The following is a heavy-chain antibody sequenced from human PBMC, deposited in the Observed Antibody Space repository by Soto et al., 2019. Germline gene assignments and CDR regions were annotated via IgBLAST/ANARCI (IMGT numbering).Heavy chain of an antibody. Sequence: ASVKVSCKASGYTFTSYAMHWVRQAPGQRLEWMGRIIPILGIANYAQKFQGRVTITADKSTSTAYMELSSLRSEDTAVYYCERGGDGYNFGAFYWGQETPVTVSS. V-gene: IGHV1-69*04. CDR2: IIPILGIA. CDR1: GYTFTSYA. J-gene: IGHJ4*02. CDR3: ERGGDGYNFGAFY. D-gene: IGHD2-21*01.